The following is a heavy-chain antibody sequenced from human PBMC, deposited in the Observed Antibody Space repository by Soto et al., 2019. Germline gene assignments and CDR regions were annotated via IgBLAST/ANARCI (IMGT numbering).Heavy chain of an antibody. V-gene: IGHV1-46*01. CDR3: ARGGKFGQYYDILTGYSPTGFDY. D-gene: IGHD3-9*01. Sequence: ASVKVSCKASGYTFTSYYMHWVRQAPGQGLEWMGIINPSGGSTSYAQKFQGRVTMTRDTSTSTVYMELSSLRSEDTAVYYCARGGKFGQYYDILTGYSPTGFDYWG. J-gene: IGHJ4*01. CDR2: INPSGGST. CDR1: GYTFTSYY.